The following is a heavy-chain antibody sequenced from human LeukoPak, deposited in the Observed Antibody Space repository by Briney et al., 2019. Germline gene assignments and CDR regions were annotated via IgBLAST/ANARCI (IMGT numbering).Heavy chain of an antibody. D-gene: IGHD6-6*01. CDR1: GFTFSSYS. CDR2: ISSSSSYI. Sequence: GGSLRLSCAASGFTFSSYSMNWVRQAPGKGLEWVSSISSSSSYIYYADSVKGRFTISRDNAKNSLYLQMNSLGAEDTAVYYCARERAARPQYYFDHWGQGTLVTVSS. J-gene: IGHJ4*02. CDR3: ARERAARPQYYFDH. V-gene: IGHV3-21*01.